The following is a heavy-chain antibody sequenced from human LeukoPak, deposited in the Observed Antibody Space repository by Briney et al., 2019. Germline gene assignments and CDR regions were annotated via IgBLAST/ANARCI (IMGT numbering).Heavy chain of an antibody. CDR1: GFTFSSYS. CDR2: ISSSSTI. V-gene: IGHV3-48*02. D-gene: IGHD6-6*01. J-gene: IGHJ6*02. Sequence: GGSLRLSCAASGFTFSSYSMNWVRQAPGKGLEWVSYISSSSTIYYADSVKGRFTISRDNAKNSLYLQMNSLRDEDTAVYYCARVPTAYSSSSEYYGMDVWGQGTTVTISS. CDR3: ARVPTAYSSSSEYYGMDV.